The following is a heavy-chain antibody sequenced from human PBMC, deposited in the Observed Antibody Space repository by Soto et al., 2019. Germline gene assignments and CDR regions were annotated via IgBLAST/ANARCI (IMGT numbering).Heavy chain of an antibody. D-gene: IGHD2-2*01. CDR3: ARQRASVVPAAPPSYMDV. V-gene: IGHV4-31*03. CDR2: IYYSGST. CDR1: GGSISSGGYY. Sequence: PSETLSLTCTVSGGSISSGGYYWSWIRQHPGKGLEWIGYIYYSGSTYYNPSLKSRVTISVDTSKNQFSLKLSSVTAADTAVYYCARQRASVVPAAPPSYMDVWGKGTTVTVSS. J-gene: IGHJ6*03.